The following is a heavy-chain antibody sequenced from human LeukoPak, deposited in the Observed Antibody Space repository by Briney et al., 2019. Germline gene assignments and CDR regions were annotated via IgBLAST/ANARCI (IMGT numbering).Heavy chain of an antibody. CDR2: ISGSGGST. V-gene: IGHV3-23*01. Sequence: GGSLRLSCAASGFTFSSYAMSWVRQAPGKGLEWVSAISGSGGSTYYADSVKGRFTISRDNAKNSVYLQMNSLRGEDTAVYYCARDGLGSYDYWGQGTLVTVSS. CDR1: GFTFSSYA. CDR3: ARDGLGSYDY. J-gene: IGHJ4*02. D-gene: IGHD3-10*01.